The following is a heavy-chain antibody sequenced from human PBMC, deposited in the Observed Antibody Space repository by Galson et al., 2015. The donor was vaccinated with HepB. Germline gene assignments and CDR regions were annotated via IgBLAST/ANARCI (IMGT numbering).Heavy chain of an antibody. CDR1: GFTFSSYS. V-gene: IGHV3-21*01. CDR3: ARTAIAVAGTGWFDP. Sequence: SLRLSCAASGFTFSSYSMNWVRQAPGKGLEWVSSISSSSSYIYYADSVKGRFTISRDNAKNSLYLRMNSLRAEDTAVYYCARTAIAVAGTGWFDPWGQGTLVTVSS. CDR2: ISSSSSYI. J-gene: IGHJ5*02. D-gene: IGHD6-19*01.